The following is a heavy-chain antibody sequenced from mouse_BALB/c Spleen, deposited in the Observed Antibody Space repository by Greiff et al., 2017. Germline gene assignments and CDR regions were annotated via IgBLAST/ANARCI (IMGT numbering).Heavy chain of an antibody. D-gene: IGHD2-4*01. Sequence: EVQRVESGPGLVKPSQSLSLTCTVTGYSITSDYAWNWIRQFPGNKLEWMGYISYSGSTSYNPSLKSRISITRDTSKNQFFLQLNSVTTEDTATYYCATDYDPFAYWGQGTLVTVSA. V-gene: IGHV3-2*02. CDR1: GYSITSDYA. J-gene: IGHJ3*01. CDR3: ATDYDPFAY. CDR2: ISYSGST.